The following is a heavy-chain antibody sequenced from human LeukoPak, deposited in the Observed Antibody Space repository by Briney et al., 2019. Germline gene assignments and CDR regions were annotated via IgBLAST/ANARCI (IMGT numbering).Heavy chain of an antibody. CDR1: GGSISSYY. Sequence: SQTLSLTCTVSGGSISSYYWSWIRQPPGKGLEWIGYIYTSGSTNYNPSLKSRVTISVDTSKNQFSLKLGSVTAADTAVYYCARLWFNWFDPWGQGTLVTVSS. D-gene: IGHD3-10*01. CDR2: IYTSGST. V-gene: IGHV4-4*09. J-gene: IGHJ5*02. CDR3: ARLWFNWFDP.